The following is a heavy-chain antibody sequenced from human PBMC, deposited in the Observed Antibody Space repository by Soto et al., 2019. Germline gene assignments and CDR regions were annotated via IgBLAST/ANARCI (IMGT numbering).Heavy chain of an antibody. Sequence: GGSLRLSCAASGFTFSSYWMHWVRQAPGKGLVWVSRINSDGSSTSYADSVKGRFTISRDNAKNTLYLQMNSLRAEDTAVYYCAREGFTVVVPAAQTYNWFDPWGQGTLVTVSS. D-gene: IGHD2-2*01. CDR2: INSDGSST. CDR1: GFTFSSYW. V-gene: IGHV3-74*01. J-gene: IGHJ5*02. CDR3: AREGFTVVVPAAQTYNWFDP.